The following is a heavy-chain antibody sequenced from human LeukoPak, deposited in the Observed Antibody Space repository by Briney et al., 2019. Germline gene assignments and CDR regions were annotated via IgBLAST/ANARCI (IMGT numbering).Heavy chain of an antibody. V-gene: IGHV3-30*02. D-gene: IGHD2-8*02. CDR1: GFTFRSYG. CDR2: IQYDGSNK. J-gene: IGHJ5*02. CDR3: AEDTGIGLPT. Sequence: GGSLRLSCAASGFTFRSYGMHWVRQAPGKGLEWVTLIQYDGSNKYYADSVKGRFTISRDNSKNTLYLQMNSLRAEDTAVYYCAEDTGIGLPTWGQGTLVTVSS.